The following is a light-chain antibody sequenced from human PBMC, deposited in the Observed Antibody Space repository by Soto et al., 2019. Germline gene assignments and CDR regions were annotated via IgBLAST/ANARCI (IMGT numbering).Light chain of an antibody. CDR1: QSVSSN. CDR2: GAS. J-gene: IGKJ2*01. Sequence: EIVMTQSPATLSVSPGERATLSCRASQSVSSNLAWYQQKPGQAPRLLIYGASTRATGIPARFSGSVSGTEFPLTISSLQSEDFAVYYCQQYNNWPPLYTFGQGTKLEIK. V-gene: IGKV3-15*01. CDR3: QQYNNWPPLYT.